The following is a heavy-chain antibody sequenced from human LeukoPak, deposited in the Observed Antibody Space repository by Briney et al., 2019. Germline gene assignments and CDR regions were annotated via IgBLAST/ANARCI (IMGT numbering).Heavy chain of an antibody. D-gene: IGHD2-21*02. CDR3: ARNGAPVVTAITPYYYYMDV. V-gene: IGHV3-7*01. J-gene: IGHJ6*03. CDR2: IKQDGSEK. CDR1: GFTFSSYA. Sequence: PGGSLRLSCAASGFTFSSYAMSWVRQAPGKGLEWVANIKQDGSEKYYVDSVKGRFTISRDNAKNSLYLQMNSLRAEDTAVYYCARNGAPVVTAITPYYYYMDVWGKGTTVTVSS.